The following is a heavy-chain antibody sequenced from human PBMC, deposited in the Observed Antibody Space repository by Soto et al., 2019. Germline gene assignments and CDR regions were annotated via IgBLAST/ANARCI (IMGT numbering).Heavy chain of an antibody. CDR1: GLTSSTHG. Sequence: QENLVESGGGVVQPGRSLRLSCVASGLTSSTHGMHWVRQSPGKGLDWVGVIWSDGSNKYYADSVKGRFTISRDNTKNTLYLEMGSLRAEATAVYYCARDRANYDNSGYPWFFDLWGRGTLVTVSS. CDR3: ARDRANYDNSGYPWFFDL. J-gene: IGHJ2*01. V-gene: IGHV3-33*01. D-gene: IGHD3-22*01. CDR2: IWSDGSNK.